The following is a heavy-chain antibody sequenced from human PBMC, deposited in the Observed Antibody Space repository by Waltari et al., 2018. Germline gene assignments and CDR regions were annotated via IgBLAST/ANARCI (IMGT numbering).Heavy chain of an antibody. Sequence: QVQLQQWGAGLLKPSETLSLTCVVSGGSFIGCYCSWIRQPPVQGLEGIGEINQSGRNNHNPSLKSRVTISIDTSKIQFSLKLRSVTVADTAVYYCARANTIFGVIRTWYYMDVWGKGTPVTVSS. CDR1: GGSFIGCY. CDR2: INQSGRN. D-gene: IGHD3-3*01. J-gene: IGHJ6*03. CDR3: ARANTIFGVIRTWYYMDV. V-gene: IGHV4-34*01.